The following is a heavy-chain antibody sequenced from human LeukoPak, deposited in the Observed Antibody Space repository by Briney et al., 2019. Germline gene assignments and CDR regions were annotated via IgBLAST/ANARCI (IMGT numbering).Heavy chain of an antibody. CDR3: ARDSPSHDYVWGSYRY. D-gene: IGHD3-16*02. Sequence: GGSLRLSCAASGFTVSSNYMSWVRQAPGKGLEGVSVIYSGGSTYYADSMKGRFTISRDNSKNTLYLQMNSLRAEDTAVYYCARDSPSHDYVWGSYRYCGQGTLVTVSS. CDR1: GFTVSSNY. V-gene: IGHV3-66*01. CDR2: IYSGGST. J-gene: IGHJ4*02.